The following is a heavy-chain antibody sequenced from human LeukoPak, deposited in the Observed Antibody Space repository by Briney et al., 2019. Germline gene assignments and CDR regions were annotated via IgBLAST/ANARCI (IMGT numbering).Heavy chain of an antibody. J-gene: IGHJ6*03. CDR2: INHSGST. V-gene: IGHV4-34*01. CDR3: ARVRIVVVVAATRYYYYYYYMDV. CDR1: GGSFSGYY. Sequence: PSETLSLTCAVYGGSFSGYYGSWIRQPPGKGLEWIGEINHSGSTNYNPSLKSRVTISVDTSKNQFSLKLSSVTAADTAVYYCARVRIVVVVAATRYYYYYYYMDVWGKGTTVTVSS. D-gene: IGHD2-15*01.